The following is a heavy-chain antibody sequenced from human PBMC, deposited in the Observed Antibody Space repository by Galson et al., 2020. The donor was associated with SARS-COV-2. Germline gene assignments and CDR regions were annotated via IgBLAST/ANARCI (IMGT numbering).Heavy chain of an antibody. J-gene: IGHJ3*01. Sequence: ASVKVSCNASGYTFTGYYIHWVRQAPGQGLEWMGWINPNSGGTNYAQKFQGRVTMTRDTSISIAYMELSRLRSDDTAVYYCARDGTAMVTNGFDVWGQGTMVTVSS. CDR1: GYTFTGYY. V-gene: IGHV1-2*02. CDR3: ARDGTAMVTNGFDV. CDR2: INPNSGGT. D-gene: IGHD5-18*01.